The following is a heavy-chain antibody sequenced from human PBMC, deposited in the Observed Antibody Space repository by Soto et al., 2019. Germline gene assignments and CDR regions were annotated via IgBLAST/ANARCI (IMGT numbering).Heavy chain of an antibody. CDR3: ARSPQWTLLFWCGMDV. CDR2: ISSTSSNI. J-gene: IGHJ6*02. Sequence: EVPLVESGGGLVKPGGSLRLSCAASGFTFSSFSMNWVRQAPGKGLEWVSSISSTSSNIYHADSLKGRFTISRDNAQHSLYLQMNSLRAEDTAVYYCARSPQWTLLFWCGMDVWGQGTTVIVAS. D-gene: IGHD2-21*01. CDR1: GFTFSSFS. V-gene: IGHV3-21*01.